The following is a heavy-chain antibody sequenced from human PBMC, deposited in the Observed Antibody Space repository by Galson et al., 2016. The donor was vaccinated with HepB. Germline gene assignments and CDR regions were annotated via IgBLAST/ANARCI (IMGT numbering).Heavy chain of an antibody. D-gene: IGHD6-13*01. V-gene: IGHV4-59*01. Sequence: SETLSLTCTVSGGSISTYYWSWIRQPPGKGLGWIGYIYYNGSPNYNPSLKSRVTISMDTPKNQFSLKLTSVTAADTAVYYCARASRGAAAGTTTYWGQGTLVTVSS. J-gene: IGHJ4*02. CDR1: GGSISTYY. CDR2: IYYNGSP. CDR3: ARASRGAAAGTTTY.